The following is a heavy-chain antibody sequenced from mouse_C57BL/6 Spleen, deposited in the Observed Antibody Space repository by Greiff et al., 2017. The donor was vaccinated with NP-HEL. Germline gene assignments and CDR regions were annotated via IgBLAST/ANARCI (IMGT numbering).Heavy chain of an antibody. CDR3: AKGAYYGSSYLYYFDY. J-gene: IGHJ2*01. V-gene: IGHV1-50*01. Sequence: QVQLQQPGAELVKPGASVKLSCKASGYTFTSYWMQWVKQRPGQGLEWIGEIDPSDSYTNYNQKFKGKATLTVDTSSSTAYMQLSSLTSEDSAVYYCAKGAYYGSSYLYYFDYWGKGTTLTVSS. D-gene: IGHD1-1*01. CDR1: GYTFTSYW. CDR2: IDPSDSYT.